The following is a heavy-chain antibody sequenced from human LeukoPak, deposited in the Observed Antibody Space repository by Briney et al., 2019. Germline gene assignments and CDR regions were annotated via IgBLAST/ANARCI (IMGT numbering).Heavy chain of an antibody. CDR2: IYYTGTT. J-gene: IGHJ4*02. CDR1: GGSISGSTYY. CDR3: ARHEY. V-gene: IGHV4-39*01. Sequence: PSETLSLTCTVSGGSISGSTYYWGWIRQPPGKGLEWIGSIYYTGTTYYNPSLKSRVTISVDTSENQFSVKLNSVTAADTAVYYCARHEYWGPGTLVTVSS.